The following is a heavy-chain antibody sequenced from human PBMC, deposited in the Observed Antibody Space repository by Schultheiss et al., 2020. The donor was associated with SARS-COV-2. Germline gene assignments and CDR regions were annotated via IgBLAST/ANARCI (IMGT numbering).Heavy chain of an antibody. D-gene: IGHD3-22*01. V-gene: IGHV3-48*03. J-gene: IGHJ6*02. CDR3: ARGVRYNYYGLDV. Sequence: GGSLRLSCAASGFTFITYAMHWVRQAPGKGLEWVSYISSSGSTIYYADSVKGRFTVSRDNAQNTVYLQMSSLRGEDTGVYYCARGVRYNYYGLDVWGQGTTVTVSS. CDR2: ISSSGSTI. CDR1: GFTFITYA.